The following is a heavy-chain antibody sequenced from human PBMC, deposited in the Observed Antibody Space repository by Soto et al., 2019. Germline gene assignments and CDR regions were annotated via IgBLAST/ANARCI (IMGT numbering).Heavy chain of an antibody. Sequence: QVQLVQSGAEVKKSGASVNLSCKASGYNFNSYYIHWVRQAPGQGLEWMGKVTPDGGGTEFAQKFQGRVTMTRDTSTTTVYMELSSLRSEDTAIYYCVGQIYYEGDNYYGPCYWGQGTLVTVSS. J-gene: IGHJ1*01. CDR3: VGQIYYEGDNYYGPCY. CDR2: VTPDGGGT. V-gene: IGHV1-46*02. CDR1: GYNFNSYY. D-gene: IGHD3-22*01.